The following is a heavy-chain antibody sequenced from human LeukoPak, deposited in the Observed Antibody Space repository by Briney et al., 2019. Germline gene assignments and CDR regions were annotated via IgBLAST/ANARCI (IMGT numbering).Heavy chain of an antibody. CDR1: GFTFSSYS. D-gene: IGHD5-24*01. J-gene: IGHJ3*02. Sequence: GGSLRLSCAASGFTFSSYSMNWVRQAPGKGLEWVSYISSSSSTIYYADSVKGRFTISRDNAKNSLYLQMNSLRAEDTAVYYCAKVTKRWLHNGDAFDIWGQGTMVTVSS. CDR3: AKVTKRWLHNGDAFDI. V-gene: IGHV3-48*01. CDR2: ISSSSSTI.